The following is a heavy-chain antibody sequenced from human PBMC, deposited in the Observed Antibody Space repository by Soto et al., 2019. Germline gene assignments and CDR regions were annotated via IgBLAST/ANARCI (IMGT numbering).Heavy chain of an antibody. V-gene: IGHV1-18*04. D-gene: IGHD5-18*01. Sequence: QVQLVQSGAEVKKPGASVKVSCKASGYTFTIYGISWVRQAPRQGIEWMGWISAYNGNTNYAQKLQGRVTMTTDPSTSTDYMELRSLRSADTAVYYCARDGYGGDYYYGMDVWGKGTTVTVSS. CDR1: GYTFTIYG. CDR2: ISAYNGNT. CDR3: ARDGYGGDYYYGMDV. J-gene: IGHJ6*04.